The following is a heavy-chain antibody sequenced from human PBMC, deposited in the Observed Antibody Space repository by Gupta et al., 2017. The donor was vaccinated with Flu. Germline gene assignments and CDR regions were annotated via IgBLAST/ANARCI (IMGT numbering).Heavy chain of an antibody. CDR1: GLNFRNYA. J-gene: IGHJ4*02. D-gene: IGHD3-22*01. Sequence: EVRLLESGGGLGQPGGSLRLSCVASGLNFRNYAMSWVRQAPGKGLEWIAIITGNGGSVSGATFYIPSVEGRFTISRDDSKNTLYLKMDDLRAEDTALYYCANAGGGHYDNSGSYSRVAPEFWGQGTQVTVSS. CDR3: ANAGGGHYDNSGSYSRVAPEF. CDR2: ITGNGGSVSGAT. V-gene: IGHV3-23*01.